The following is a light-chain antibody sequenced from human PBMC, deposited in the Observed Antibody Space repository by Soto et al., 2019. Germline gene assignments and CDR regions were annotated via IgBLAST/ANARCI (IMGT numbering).Light chain of an antibody. CDR3: TSFTSSSTWV. CDR1: SSDVGGYNY. V-gene: IGLV2-14*03. CDR2: EVS. Sequence: QSALTQPASVSGSHGQSITISCTGTSSDVGGYNYVSWFQQHPGKAPKLKIYEVSNRPSGVSNRFSGSKSGYTASLTISELQADDEADYYCTSFTSSSTWVFGGGTKLTVL. J-gene: IGLJ3*02.